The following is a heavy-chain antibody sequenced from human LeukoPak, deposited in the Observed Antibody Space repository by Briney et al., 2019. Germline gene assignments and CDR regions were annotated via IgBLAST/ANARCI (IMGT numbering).Heavy chain of an antibody. V-gene: IGHV4-31*11. D-gene: IGHD3-3*01. CDR2: IYYSGST. CDR1: GGSFSGYY. J-gene: IGHJ5*02. Sequence: SETLSLTCAVYGGSFSGYYWSWIRQHPGKGLEWIGYIYYSGSTYYNPSLKSRVTISVDTSKNQFSLKLSSVTAADTAVYYCARDVRGNYDSGFDPWGQGTLVTVSS. CDR3: ARDVRGNYDSGFDP.